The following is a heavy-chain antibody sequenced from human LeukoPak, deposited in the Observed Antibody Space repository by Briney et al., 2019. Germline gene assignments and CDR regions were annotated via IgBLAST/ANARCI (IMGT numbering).Heavy chain of an antibody. D-gene: IGHD3-10*01. Sequence: GGSLRLSCAASGFTFSSYGMHWVRQAPGKGLEWVAFIRYDGSNEYYADSVKGRFTISRDNSKNTLYLQMNSLRAEDTAVYYCAKDMGPLIYDAFDIWGQGTMVTVSS. CDR1: GFTFSSYG. V-gene: IGHV3-30*02. J-gene: IGHJ3*02. CDR2: IRYDGSNE. CDR3: AKDMGPLIYDAFDI.